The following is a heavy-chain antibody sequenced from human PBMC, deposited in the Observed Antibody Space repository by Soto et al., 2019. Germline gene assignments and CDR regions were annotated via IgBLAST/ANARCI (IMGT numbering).Heavy chain of an antibody. CDR1: GYTFTSYG. CDR2: ISAYNGNT. Sequence: ASVKVSCKASGYTFTSYGISWVRQVPGQGLEWMGWISAYNGNTNYAQKLQGRVAMTTDTSTSTAYMELRSLRSDDTAVYYCARVPRGTTGPYFDYWGQGTLVTVSS. J-gene: IGHJ4*02. D-gene: IGHD2-8*02. CDR3: ARVPRGTTGPYFDY. V-gene: IGHV1-18*04.